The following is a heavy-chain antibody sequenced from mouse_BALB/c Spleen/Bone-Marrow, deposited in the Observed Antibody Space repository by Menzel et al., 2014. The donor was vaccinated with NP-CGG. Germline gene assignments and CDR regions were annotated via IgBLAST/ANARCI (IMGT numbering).Heavy chain of an antibody. Sequence: VQLQESGAELVKPGASVKLSCKASGYTFTSYWMHWVKQRPGQGLEWIGEIDPSDSYTNYNQKFKGKATLTVDKSSSTAYMRLSSLISEDSAVYYCARDSITTVVATDYWGQGTTLTVSS. CDR3: ARDSITTVVATDY. V-gene: IGHV1-69*02. CDR1: GYTFTSYW. J-gene: IGHJ2*01. CDR2: IDPSDSYT. D-gene: IGHD1-1*01.